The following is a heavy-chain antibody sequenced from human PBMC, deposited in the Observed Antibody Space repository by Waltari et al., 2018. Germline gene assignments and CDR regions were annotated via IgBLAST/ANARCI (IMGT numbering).Heavy chain of an antibody. Sequence: KPGASVKVSCKVSGYTLTELSMHWVRQAPGKGLEWMGGFDPEDGETIYAQKFQGRVTMTEDTSTDTAYMELSSLRSEDTAVYYCATRSLHRQQLDPRGFDPWGQGTLVTVSS. CDR2: FDPEDGET. CDR1: GYTLTELS. V-gene: IGHV1-24*01. D-gene: IGHD6-13*01. J-gene: IGHJ5*02. CDR3: ATRSLHRQQLDPRGFDP.